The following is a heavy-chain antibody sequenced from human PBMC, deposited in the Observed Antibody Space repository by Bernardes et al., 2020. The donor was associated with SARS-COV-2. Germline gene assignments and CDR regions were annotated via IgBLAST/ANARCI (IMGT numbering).Heavy chain of an antibody. CDR2: IRDTGGST. D-gene: IGHD6-19*01. V-gene: IGHV3-23*01. CDR3: ARTVNGWAI. CDR1: GFTFSSFA. Sequence: GGSLRLSCAASGFTFSSFAMNWVRQAPGKGLEWVSGIRDTGGSTHYADSVKGRFTISRDNAKNSVFLQMNSLTAEDTAIYYCARTVNGWAIWGQGTLVTVSS. J-gene: IGHJ4*02.